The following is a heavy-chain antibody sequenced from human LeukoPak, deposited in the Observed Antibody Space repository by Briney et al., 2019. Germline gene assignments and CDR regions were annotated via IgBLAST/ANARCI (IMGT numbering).Heavy chain of an antibody. CDR3: AREGYSYGYTPYYFDY. D-gene: IGHD5-18*01. J-gene: IGHJ4*02. Sequence: GGSLRLSCAASGFTFSSYAMHSVRQAPGKGLEYVSAISSNGGSTYYANSVKGRFTISRDNSKNTLYLQMGSLRAEDMAVYYCAREGYSYGYTPYYFDYWGQGTLVTVSS. CDR1: GFTFSSYA. V-gene: IGHV3-64*01. CDR2: ISSNGGST.